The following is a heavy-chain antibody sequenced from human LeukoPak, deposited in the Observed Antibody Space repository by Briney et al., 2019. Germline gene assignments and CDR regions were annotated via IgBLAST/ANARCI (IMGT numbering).Heavy chain of an antibody. CDR1: GSTFTSYG. CDR3: AREKVEHYYYYYYMDV. D-gene: IGHD1-1*01. V-gene: IGHV1-18*01. Sequence: APGRVSSTPSGSTFTSYGISGVQQAPAQGLEGMGWISAYNGNTNYTQKLQGRVTMTTDTSTSTAYMELRGLRSDDTAVYYCAREKVEHYYYYYYMDVWGKGTTVTVSS. CDR2: ISAYNGNT. J-gene: IGHJ6*03.